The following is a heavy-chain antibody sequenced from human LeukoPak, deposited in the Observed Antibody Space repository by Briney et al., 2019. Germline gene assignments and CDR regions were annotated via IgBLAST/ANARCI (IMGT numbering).Heavy chain of an antibody. CDR2: ISAYNGNT. CDR3: ARDYYDFWSGYYTGGLGY. CDR1: GYTFTSYG. V-gene: IGHV1-18*01. J-gene: IGHJ4*02. Sequence: ASVKVSCKASGYTFTSYGISWVRQAPGQGLEWMGWISAYNGNTNYAQKLQGRVTMTTDTSTSTAYMGLRSLRSDDTAVYYCARDYYDFWSGYYTGGLGYWGQGTLVTVSS. D-gene: IGHD3-3*01.